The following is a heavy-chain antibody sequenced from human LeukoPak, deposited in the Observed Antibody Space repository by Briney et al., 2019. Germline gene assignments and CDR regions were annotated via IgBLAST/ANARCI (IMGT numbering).Heavy chain of an antibody. V-gene: IGHV1-18*01. CDR2: ISAYNGNT. CDR3: ARDLISRYDFWSGYYTAGGYYYYYYMDV. J-gene: IGHJ6*03. D-gene: IGHD3-3*01. Sequence: ASVKVSCKASGYTFTSYGISWVRQAPGQGLEWMGWISAYNGNTNYAQKLQGRVTMTTDTSTSTAYMEPRSLRSDDTAVYYCARDLISRYDFWSGYYTAGGYYYYYYMDVWGKGATVTVSS. CDR1: GYTFTSYG.